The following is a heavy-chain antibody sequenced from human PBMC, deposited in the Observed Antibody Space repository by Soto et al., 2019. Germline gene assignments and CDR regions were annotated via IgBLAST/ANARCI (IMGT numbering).Heavy chain of an antibody. CDR3: ASSRSSTSCYTEYYGMDV. Sequence: ASVKVSCKASGYTFTGYYMHWVRQAPGQGLEWMGWINPNSGSANYAQKLQGRVTMTRDTSISTAYMELSRLRSDDTAVYYCASSRSSTSCYTEYYGMDVWGQGTTVTVSS. CDR2: INPNSGSA. V-gene: IGHV1-2*02. J-gene: IGHJ6*02. CDR1: GYTFTGYY. D-gene: IGHD2-2*02.